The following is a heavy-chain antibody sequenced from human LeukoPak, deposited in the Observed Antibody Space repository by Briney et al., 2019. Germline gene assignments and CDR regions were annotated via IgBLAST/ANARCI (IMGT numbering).Heavy chain of an antibody. J-gene: IGHJ4*02. CDR2: ISSSSSYI. V-gene: IGHV3-21*01. D-gene: IGHD1-26*01. CDR3: ARGGGSYYALWEY. Sequence: GGSLRLSCAASGFTFSSYSMNWVRQAPGKGLEWVSSISSSSSYIYYADSVKGRFTISRDNAKNSLYLQMNSLRAEDTAVYYCARGGGSYYALWEYWGQGTLVTVSS. CDR1: GFTFSSYS.